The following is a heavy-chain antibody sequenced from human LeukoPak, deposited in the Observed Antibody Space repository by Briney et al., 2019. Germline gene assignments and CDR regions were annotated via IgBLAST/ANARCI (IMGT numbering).Heavy chain of an antibody. V-gene: IGHV4-59*01. J-gene: IGHJ3*02. CDR3: SRGGSYYRAMI. Sequence: SETLSLTCTVSGDSMSSYYWSWIRQPPGMGLEWIGYIYYSGATSYNPSLKSRVTISIDTSKNQFSLNLGSVTAADTAMYYCSRGGSYYRAMIRGQGTMVAVSS. CDR2: IYYSGAT. CDR1: GDSMSSYY. D-gene: IGHD3-10*01.